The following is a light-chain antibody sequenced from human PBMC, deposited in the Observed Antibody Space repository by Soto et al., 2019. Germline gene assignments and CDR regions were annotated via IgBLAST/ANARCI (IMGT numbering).Light chain of an antibody. J-gene: IGKJ5*01. CDR2: GAF. Sequence: EIVLTQSPATLSVSPGERATLFCRASQGISTLLAWYQQKPGQAPRLVIYGAFNRATGIPARFSGSGSGTDFTLTISSPEPEDFAVYYCQQRNIWPPVTFGQGTRLEI. CDR3: QQRNIWPPVT. CDR1: QGISTL. V-gene: IGKV3-11*01.